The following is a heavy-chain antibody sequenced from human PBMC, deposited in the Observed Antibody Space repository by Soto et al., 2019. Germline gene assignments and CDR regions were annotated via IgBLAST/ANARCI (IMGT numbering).Heavy chain of an antibody. J-gene: IGHJ5*02. D-gene: IGHD2-15*01. CDR2: ISSSGSTI. CDR1: GFTFSDYY. V-gene: IGHV3-11*01. Sequence: QVQLVESGGGLVKPGGSLRLSCAASGFTFSDYYMSWIRQAPGKGLEWVSYISSSGSTIYYADSVKGRFTISRDNAKNALYLQMNSLRAEDTAVYYCAPLKGGYCSGCSCSHNWFDPWGQGTLVTVSS. CDR3: APLKGGYCSGCSCSHNWFDP.